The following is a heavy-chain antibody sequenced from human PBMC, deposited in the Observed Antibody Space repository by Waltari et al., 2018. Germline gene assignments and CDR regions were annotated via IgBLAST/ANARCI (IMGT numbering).Heavy chain of an antibody. V-gene: IGHV3-30*02. Sequence: QVHLVESGGGVVQPGGYLRLSCGASGFPFHDYGMDWVRQAPGKGLEWVAFIRYDASDIYYRDSVKGRFTISRDNSKNTLFLQMSSLRPEDTAVYYCAKVGVGLTTWYPFDVWGQGTMVTVSS. D-gene: IGHD1-1*01. J-gene: IGHJ3*01. CDR3: AKVGVGLTTWYPFDV. CDR1: GFPFHDYG. CDR2: IRYDASDI.